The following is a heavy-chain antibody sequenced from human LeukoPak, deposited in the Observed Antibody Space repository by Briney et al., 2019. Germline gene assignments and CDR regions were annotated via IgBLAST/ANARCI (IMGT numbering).Heavy chain of an antibody. D-gene: IGHD6-19*01. Sequence: SETLSLTCTVSDGSITTYYWNWIRQPAGKGLEFIGRIYSSGTTNYNPSLKSRVTKSVDTSKNQFSLELSSVTAADTAVYYCARGAPVAGHDAFDIWGQGTLVTVSS. CDR3: ARGAPVAGHDAFDI. J-gene: IGHJ3*02. CDR1: DGSITTYY. V-gene: IGHV4-4*07. CDR2: IYSSGTT.